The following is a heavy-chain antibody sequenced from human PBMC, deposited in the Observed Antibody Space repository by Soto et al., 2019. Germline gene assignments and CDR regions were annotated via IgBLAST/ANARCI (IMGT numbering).Heavy chain of an antibody. CDR1: GFSFAGYA. CDR2: VSGGGAST. J-gene: IGHJ4*02. V-gene: IGHV3-23*01. D-gene: IGHD3-3*01. Sequence: EVQLWESGGGFVQPGGSLRLSCAATGFSFAGYALTWVRQAPGKGLEWLSAVSGGGASTYYADSVRGRFSISRDVSGNMIYRQLNRLTSWDTATYYCAKTQTFNGYYGGFDAWGQGTRVTVSS. CDR3: AKTQTFNGYYGGFDA.